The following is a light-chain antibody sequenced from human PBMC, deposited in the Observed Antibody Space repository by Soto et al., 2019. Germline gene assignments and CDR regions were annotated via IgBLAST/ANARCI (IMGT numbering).Light chain of an antibody. CDR3: QQYGSPPPT. J-gene: IGKJ4*01. V-gene: IGKV3-20*01. Sequence: EIVMTQSPATLSVSPGERATLSCRASQSVSSNLAWYQQKPGQAPRLLIYGASTRATGIPDRFSGSGSGTDFTLTISRLEPEDFAVFYCQQYGSPPPTFGGGTKVEIK. CDR1: QSVSSN. CDR2: GAS.